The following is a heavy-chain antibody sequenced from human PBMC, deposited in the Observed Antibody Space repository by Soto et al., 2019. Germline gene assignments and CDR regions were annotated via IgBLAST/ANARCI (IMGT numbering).Heavy chain of an antibody. V-gene: IGHV3-33*01. CDR3: AREDRHYGDRGYFDY. J-gene: IGHJ4*02. D-gene: IGHD4-17*01. CDR1: GFTFSSYG. CDR2: IWYDGSNK. Sequence: QVQLVESGGGVVQPGRSLRLSCAASGFTFSSYGMHWVRQAPGKGLEWVAVIWYDGSNKYYADSVKGRFTISRDNSKNTLYLQMNSLRAEDTAVYYCAREDRHYGDRGYFDYWGQGTLVTVSS.